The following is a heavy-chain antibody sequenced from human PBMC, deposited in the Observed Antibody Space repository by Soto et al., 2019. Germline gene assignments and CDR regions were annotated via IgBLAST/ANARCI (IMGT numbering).Heavy chain of an antibody. D-gene: IGHD6-19*01. Sequence: ASVKVSCKASGYTFTSYDINWVRQATGQGLEWMGWMNPNSGNTGYAQKLQGRVTMTTDTSTSTAYMELRSLRSDDTAVYYCARKYSSGWYGLGYWGQGTLVTVSS. J-gene: IGHJ4*02. CDR2: MNPNSGNT. V-gene: IGHV1-8*01. CDR1: GYTFTSYD. CDR3: ARKYSSGWYGLGY.